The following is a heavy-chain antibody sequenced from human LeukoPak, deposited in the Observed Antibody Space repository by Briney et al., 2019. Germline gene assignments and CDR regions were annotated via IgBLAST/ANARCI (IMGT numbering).Heavy chain of an antibody. CDR3: ARFRSSSWPPHRYFDY. J-gene: IGHJ4*02. CDR2: ISAYNGNT. V-gene: IGHV1-18*01. CDR1: GYTFTSYG. Sequence: ASVKVSCKASGYTFTSYGISWVRQAPGQGLEWMGWISAYNGNTNYAQKLQGRVTMTTDTSTSTAYMELRSLRSDDTAVYYCARFRSSSWPPHRYFDYWGQGTLVNVSS. D-gene: IGHD6-13*01.